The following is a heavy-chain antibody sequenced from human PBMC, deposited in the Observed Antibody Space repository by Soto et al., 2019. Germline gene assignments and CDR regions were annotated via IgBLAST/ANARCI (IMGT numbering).Heavy chain of an antibody. J-gene: IGHJ6*02. D-gene: IGHD3-10*01. CDR2: IRSKAYGGTT. CDR3: TRGPYYYGSGTSYYGMDV. Sequence: PGGSLRLSCAASGFTFGDYAMSWFRQAPGKGLEWVGFIRSKAYGGTTEYAASVKGRFTISRDDSKSIAYLQMNSLKTEDTAVYYCTRGPYYYGSGTSYYGMDVWGQGTTVTVSS. V-gene: IGHV3-49*03. CDR1: GFTFGDYA.